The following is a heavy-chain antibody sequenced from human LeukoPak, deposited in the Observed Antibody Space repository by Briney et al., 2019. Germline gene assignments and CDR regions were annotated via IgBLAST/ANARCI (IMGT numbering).Heavy chain of an antibody. J-gene: IGHJ4*02. D-gene: IGHD1-26*01. CDR3: AREPYYQSVFDY. CDR1: GFTFSSYW. Sequence: GGSLRLSCAASGFTFSSYWLHWVRQAPGKGLVWVSRINSDGSSTSYADSVKGRFTISRDNAKNTLYLQMNSLRAEDTAVYYCAREPYYQSVFDYWGQGTLVTVSS. CDR2: INSDGSST. V-gene: IGHV3-74*01.